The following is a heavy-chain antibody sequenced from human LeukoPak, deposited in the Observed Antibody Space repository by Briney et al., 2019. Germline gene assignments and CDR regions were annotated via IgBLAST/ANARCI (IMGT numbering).Heavy chain of an antibody. J-gene: IGHJ4*02. CDR2: INHSGST. CDR3: ARTPAYDFWNVFDY. Sequence: KPSETLSLTCAVYGGSFSGYYWSWIRQPPGKGLEWIGEINHSGSTNYNPSLKSRVTISVDTSKNQFSLKLSSVTAADTAVYYCARTPAYDFWNVFDYWGQGTLVTVSS. D-gene: IGHD3-3*01. CDR1: GGSFSGYY. V-gene: IGHV4-34*09.